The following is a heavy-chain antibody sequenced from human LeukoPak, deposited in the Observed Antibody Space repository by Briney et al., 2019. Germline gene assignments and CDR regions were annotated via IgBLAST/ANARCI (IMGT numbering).Heavy chain of an antibody. V-gene: IGHV4-39*07. CDR3: ARDYYDSSGYYFVGY. D-gene: IGHD3-22*01. CDR1: GGSISSSSYY. Sequence: SSETLSLTCTVSGGSISSSSYYWGWIRQPPGKGLEWIGSIYYSGSTYYNPSLKSRVTISVDTPKNQFSLKLSSVTAADTAVYYCARDYYDSSGYYFVGYWGQGTLVTVSS. J-gene: IGHJ4*02. CDR2: IYYSGST.